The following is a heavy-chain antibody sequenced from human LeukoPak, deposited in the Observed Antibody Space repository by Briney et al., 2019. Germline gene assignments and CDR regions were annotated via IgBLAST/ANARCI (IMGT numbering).Heavy chain of an antibody. V-gene: IGHV4-59*12. CDR3: ARERTPYCTNGVCYERFDAFDI. D-gene: IGHD2-8*01. Sequence: SETLSLTCTVSGDSISGFYWSWIRQPPGRGLEWIGCIYYSGSTNYNPSLKSRVTISVDTSKSQFSLKLTSVTAADTAVYYCARERTPYCTNGVCYERFDAFDIWGRGTMVTVSS. CDR2: IYYSGST. J-gene: IGHJ3*02. CDR1: GDSISGFY.